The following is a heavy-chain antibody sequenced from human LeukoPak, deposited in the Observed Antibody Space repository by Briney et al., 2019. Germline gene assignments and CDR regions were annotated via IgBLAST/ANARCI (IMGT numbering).Heavy chain of an antibody. Sequence: PGRSLRLSCAASGFTFSSYGMHWVRQAPGKGLEWVAVISYDGSNKYYADSVKGRFTISRDNSKNTLYLQMNSLRVEDTAVYYCASDREDTANLHYFDYWGQGTLVTVSS. CDR3: ASDREDTANLHYFDY. V-gene: IGHV3-30-3*01. D-gene: IGHD5-18*01. CDR1: GFTFSSYG. J-gene: IGHJ4*02. CDR2: ISYDGSNK.